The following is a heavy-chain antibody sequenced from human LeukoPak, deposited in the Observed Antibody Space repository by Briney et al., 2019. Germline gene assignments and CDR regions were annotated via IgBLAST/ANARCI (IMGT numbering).Heavy chain of an antibody. D-gene: IGHD3-10*01. V-gene: IGHV4-39*07. J-gene: IGHJ5*02. CDR3: AMTQINGYYGSGSYPIWFDP. CDR2: VYYGGST. Sequence: SETLYLTCTVSGGSISSSTYYWAWIRQPPGKGLEGIGSVYYGGSTYHNPPLKSRVTISVDTSKNQFSLKLSSVTAADTAVYYCAMTQINGYYGSGSYPIWFDPWGQGTLVTVSS. CDR1: GGSISSSTYY.